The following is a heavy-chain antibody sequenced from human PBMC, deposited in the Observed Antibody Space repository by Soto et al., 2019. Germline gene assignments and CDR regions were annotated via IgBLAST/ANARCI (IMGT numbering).Heavy chain of an antibody. V-gene: IGHV3-7*01. D-gene: IGHD1-26*01. J-gene: IGHJ4*02. Sequence: EVQLVESGGGLVQPGGSLRLSCAASGFTFSNYYMSWVRQAQGKGLEWVANVNEDGSEKYYVDSVKGRFTVSRDNAKNSLYLQMNSLRAEDTAVYYCAKWGGAGCDYWGQGTLVTVSS. CDR1: GFTFSNYY. CDR2: VNEDGSEK. CDR3: AKWGGAGCDY.